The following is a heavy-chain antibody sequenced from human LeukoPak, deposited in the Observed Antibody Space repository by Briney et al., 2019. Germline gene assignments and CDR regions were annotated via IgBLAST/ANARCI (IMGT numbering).Heavy chain of an antibody. CDR1: GFTFSSYS. CDR2: TSSSSSTI. V-gene: IGHV3-48*02. CDR3: ARAFEYSSSYFDY. J-gene: IGHJ4*02. D-gene: IGHD6-6*01. Sequence: GGSLRLSCAASGFTFSSYSMNWVRQAPGKGLEWVSYTSSSSSTIYYADSVKGRFTISRDNAKNSLYLQMNSLRDEDTAVYYCARAFEYSSSYFDYWGQGTLVTVSS.